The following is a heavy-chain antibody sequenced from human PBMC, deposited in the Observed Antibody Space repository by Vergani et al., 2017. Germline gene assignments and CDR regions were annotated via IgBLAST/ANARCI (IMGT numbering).Heavy chain of an antibody. CDR3: ATGAGPFDI. D-gene: IGHD7-27*01. V-gene: IGHV4-4*07. CDR2: LCPSGST. J-gene: IGHJ4*02. Sequence: QVQMQESGPGLVKTSETLSLSCFASGASICYWCWSWLREPAGKGLEWIGRLCPSGSTNYKPSLKSRVTMSIDTSKNQFSLKLTSVTAADTAVYYCATGAGPFDILGQGTLVTVSS. CDR1: GASICYWC.